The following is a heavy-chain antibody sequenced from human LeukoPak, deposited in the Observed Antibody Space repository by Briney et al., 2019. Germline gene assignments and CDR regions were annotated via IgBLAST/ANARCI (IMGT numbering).Heavy chain of an antibody. CDR1: GYTFTSYY. CDR3: ARVREVNYYDSSGYYQGAFDY. V-gene: IGHV1-46*01. D-gene: IGHD3-22*01. Sequence: ASVKVSCKASGYTFTSYYMHWVRQAPGQGLEWMGIINPSGGSTSYAQKFQGRVTMTRDMSTSTVYMELSSLRSEDTAVYYCARVREVNYYDSSGYYQGAFDYWGQGTLVTVSS. J-gene: IGHJ4*02. CDR2: INPSGGST.